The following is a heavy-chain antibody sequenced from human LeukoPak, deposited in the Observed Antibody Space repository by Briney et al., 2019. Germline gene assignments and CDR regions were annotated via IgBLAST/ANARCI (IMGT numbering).Heavy chain of an antibody. CDR1: GYTFTSYY. D-gene: IGHD4-17*01. J-gene: IGHJ6*03. CDR3: VGTTVTTVHYMDV. V-gene: IGHV1-46*01. Sequence: ASVKVSCEASGYTFTSYYMHWVRQAPGQGLEWMGIINPSGGSTSYAQKFQGRVTITTDESTSTAYMELSSLRSEDTAVYYCVGTTVTTVHYMDVWGKGTTVTVSS. CDR2: INPSGGST.